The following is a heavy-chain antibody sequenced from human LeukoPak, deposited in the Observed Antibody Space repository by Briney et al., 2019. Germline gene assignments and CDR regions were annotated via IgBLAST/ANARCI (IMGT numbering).Heavy chain of an antibody. Sequence: ASVKVSCKASGYTFTAYYMHWVRQAPGQGLEWVGWINPHTGGTNYAQKFQGRVTMTRDTSISTAYMELSRLRSDDTAVYYCARGVVVWYYYYYMDVWGKGTTVTISS. CDR3: ARGVVVWYYYYYMDV. D-gene: IGHD2-2*01. V-gene: IGHV1-2*02. J-gene: IGHJ6*03. CDR1: GYTFTAYY. CDR2: INPHTGGT.